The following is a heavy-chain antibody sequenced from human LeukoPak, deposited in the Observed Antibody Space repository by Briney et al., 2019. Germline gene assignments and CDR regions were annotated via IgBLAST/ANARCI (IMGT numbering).Heavy chain of an antibody. D-gene: IGHD4-17*01. CDR2: ISGSGGSI. J-gene: IGHJ4*02. CDR1: GFTFSSYA. CDR3: AKVPHDYGEKYYFDY. V-gene: IGHV3-23*01. Sequence: GGSLRLSCAASGFTFSSYAMSWVRQAPRKGLEWVSGISGSGGSIYYADSVKGRFTISRDNSKNTVYLQMNSLRAEDTAVYYCAKVPHDYGEKYYFDYWGQGTLVTVSS.